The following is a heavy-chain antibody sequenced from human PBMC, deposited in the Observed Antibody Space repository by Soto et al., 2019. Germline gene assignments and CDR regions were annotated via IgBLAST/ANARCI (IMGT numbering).Heavy chain of an antibody. CDR1: GYTFTSYG. D-gene: IGHD3-22*01. Sequence: GASVKVSCKASGYTFTSYGISWVRQAPGQGLEWMGWISAYNGNTNYAQKLQGRVTMTTDTSTSTAYMALRSLRSDDTAVYYCARVGYYYDSSGYYHYYYGMDVWGQGTTVTVSS. CDR3: ARVGYYYDSSGYYHYYYGMDV. J-gene: IGHJ6*02. V-gene: IGHV1-18*01. CDR2: ISAYNGNT.